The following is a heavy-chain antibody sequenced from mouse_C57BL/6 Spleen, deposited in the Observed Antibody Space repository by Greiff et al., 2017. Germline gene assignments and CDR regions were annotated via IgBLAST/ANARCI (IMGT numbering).Heavy chain of an antibody. Sequence: EVQVVESGGGLVQPKGSLKLSCAASGFSFNTYAMNWVRQAPGKGLEWVARIRSKSNNYATYYADSVKDRFTISRDDSESILYLQMNNFKTEDTAMYYGVGYYYGADYYAMDYWGQGTSVTVSS. CDR3: VGYYYGADYYAMDY. J-gene: IGHJ4*01. CDR2: IRSKSNNYAT. CDR1: GFSFNTYA. V-gene: IGHV10-1*01. D-gene: IGHD1-1*01.